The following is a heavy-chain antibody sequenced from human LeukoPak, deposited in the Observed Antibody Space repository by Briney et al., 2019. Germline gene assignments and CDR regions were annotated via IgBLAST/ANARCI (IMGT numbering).Heavy chain of an antibody. Sequence: PSETLSLTCTVSGGSISSYYWSWIRQPPGKGLEWIGYIYYSGSTNYNPSLKSRVTISVDTSKNQFSLKLSSVTAADTAVYYCASFPIAAAGTGWFDPWGQGTLVTVSS. CDR3: ASFPIAAAGTGWFDP. CDR2: IYYSGST. J-gene: IGHJ5*02. D-gene: IGHD6-13*01. CDR1: GGSISSYY. V-gene: IGHV4-59*01.